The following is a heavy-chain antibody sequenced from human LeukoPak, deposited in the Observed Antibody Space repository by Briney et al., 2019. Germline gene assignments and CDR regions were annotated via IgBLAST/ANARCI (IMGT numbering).Heavy chain of an antibody. CDR2: ISASGGST. D-gene: IGHD1-26*01. CDR1: GGSISSGDYY. V-gene: IGHV3-23*01. CDR3: AKDQRWESPHYLDS. J-gene: IGHJ4*02. Sequence: ETLSLTCTVSGGSISSGDYYWSWVRQVPGKGLEWVSGISASGGSTSYADSVRGRFTISRDNSKNTLYVQMNSLRDEDTAVYYCAKDQRWESPHYLDSWGQGTLVTVSS.